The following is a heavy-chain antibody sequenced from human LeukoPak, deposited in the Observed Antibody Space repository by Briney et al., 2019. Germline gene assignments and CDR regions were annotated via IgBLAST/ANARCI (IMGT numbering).Heavy chain of an antibody. J-gene: IGHJ4*02. D-gene: IGHD2-15*01. Sequence: QTGGSLRLSRAASGFTFSSSAMRWVRQAPGKGLEWVSAISGRGGSAHYADSVKGRFTISRDNSKNTLYLQMNSRRAEDTAVYYCAKDSGKVVAATGQYWGQGTLVTVSS. CDR3: AKDSGKVVAATGQY. CDR1: GFTFSSSA. CDR2: ISGRGGSA. V-gene: IGHV3-23*01.